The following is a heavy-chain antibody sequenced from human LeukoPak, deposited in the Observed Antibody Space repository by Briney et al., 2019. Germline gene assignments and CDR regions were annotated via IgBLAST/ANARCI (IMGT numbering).Heavy chain of an antibody. CDR2: INHSGST. CDR1: GGSFSGYY. Sequence: SETLSLTCAVCGGSFSGYYWSWIRQPPGKGLEWIGEINHSGSTNYNPSLKSRVTISVDTSKNQFSLKLSSVTAADTAVYYCARHKGNAFDIWGQGTMVTVSS. D-gene: IGHD1-1*01. CDR3: ARHKGNAFDI. J-gene: IGHJ3*02. V-gene: IGHV4-34*01.